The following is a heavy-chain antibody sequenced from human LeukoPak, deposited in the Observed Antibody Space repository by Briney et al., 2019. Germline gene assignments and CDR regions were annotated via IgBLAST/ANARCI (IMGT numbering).Heavy chain of an antibody. CDR1: GYTFTSYD. Sequence: GASVKVSCKASGYTFTSYDINWVRQATGQGLEWMGWMNPNSGNTGYAQKFQGRVTITRNTSISTAYMELSSLRSEDTAVYYCARGTGRVVTNQEYYYYYYMDVWGKGTTVTISS. J-gene: IGHJ6*03. CDR3: ARGTGRVVTNQEYYYYYYMDV. V-gene: IGHV1-8*03. D-gene: IGHD3-3*01. CDR2: MNPNSGNT.